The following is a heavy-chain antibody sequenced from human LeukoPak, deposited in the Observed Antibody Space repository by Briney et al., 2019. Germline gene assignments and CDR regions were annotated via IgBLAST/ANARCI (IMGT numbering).Heavy chain of an antibody. CDR2: INHSGST. V-gene: IGHV4-34*01. J-gene: IGHJ1*01. CDR1: GGSFSGYY. D-gene: IGHD3-16*01. CDR3: ARGGGYVWGSPSYFQH. Sequence: ASETLSLTCAVYGGSFSGYYWRWIRQSPGKGLEWIGEINHSGSTNYNPSLKSRVTISVDTSKNQFSLKLSSVTAADTAVYYCARGGGYVWGSPSYFQHWGQGTLVTVSS.